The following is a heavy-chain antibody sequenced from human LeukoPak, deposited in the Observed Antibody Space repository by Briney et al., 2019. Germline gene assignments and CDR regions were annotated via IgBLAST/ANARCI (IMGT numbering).Heavy chain of an antibody. Sequence: PGRSLRLSCAASGFTFSSYGMHWVRQAPGKGLEWVGVISYDGSNKYYADSVKGRFTISRDNSKNTLYLQMNSLRAEDTAVYYCAKAWLDYGDYWDWFDPWGQGTLVTVSS. CDR1: GFTFSSYG. D-gene: IGHD4-17*01. V-gene: IGHV3-30*18. CDR3: AKAWLDYGDYWDWFDP. J-gene: IGHJ5*02. CDR2: ISYDGSNK.